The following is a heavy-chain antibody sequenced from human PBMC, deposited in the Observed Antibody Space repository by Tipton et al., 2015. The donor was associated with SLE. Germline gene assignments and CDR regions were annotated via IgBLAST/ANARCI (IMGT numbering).Heavy chain of an antibody. D-gene: IGHD6-19*01. V-gene: IGHV4-34*01. CDR2: INHSGST. Sequence: TLSLTCADYGGYLSGYYWSWIRQPPGKGLEWIGEINHSGSTNYNPSLKSRVTISVDTSKNQFSLKLSSVTAADTAVYYCARDGSSGWDFDIWGQGTMVTVSS. CDR1: GGYLSGYY. J-gene: IGHJ3*02. CDR3: ARDGSSGWDFDI.